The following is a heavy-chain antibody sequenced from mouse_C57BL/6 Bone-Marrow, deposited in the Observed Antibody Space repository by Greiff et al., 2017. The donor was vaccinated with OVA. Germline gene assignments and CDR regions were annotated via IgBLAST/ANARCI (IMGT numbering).Heavy chain of an antibody. J-gene: IGHJ2*01. V-gene: IGHV14-4*01. CDR1: GFNIKDDY. CDR3: TTNCDFDY. CDR2: IDTENGDT. D-gene: IGHD4-1*01. Sequence: EVQLQQSGAELVRPGASVKLSCTASGFNIKDDYMHWVKQRPEQGLEWIGWIDTENGDTEYASKFQGKATITADTSTNTAYLQLSSLTSEDTAVYYCTTNCDFDYWGQGTTLTVSS.